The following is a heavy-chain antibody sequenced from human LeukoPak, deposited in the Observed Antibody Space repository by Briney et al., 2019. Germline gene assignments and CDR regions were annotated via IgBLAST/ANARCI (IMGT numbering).Heavy chain of an antibody. CDR2: ISISGSKT. Sequence: GGSLRLSCAASEFDFSSHAMTWVRQAPGKGLEWVSAISISGSKTYYADSVKGRFTISRDNSKNTLYLQMNSLRAEDTAVYYCAKQLGYCSDGSCYFPYWGQGTLVTVSS. J-gene: IGHJ4*02. CDR3: AKQLGYCSDGSCYFPY. CDR1: EFDFSSHA. V-gene: IGHV3-23*01. D-gene: IGHD2-15*01.